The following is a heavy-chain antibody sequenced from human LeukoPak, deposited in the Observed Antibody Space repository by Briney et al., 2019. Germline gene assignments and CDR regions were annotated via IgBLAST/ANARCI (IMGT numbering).Heavy chain of an antibody. CDR2: IYHSGST. CDR3: ARVPMVRGVSFDP. V-gene: IGHV4-38-2*02. D-gene: IGHD3-10*01. CDR1: GYSISSGYY. J-gene: IGHJ5*02. Sequence: SETLSLTCTVSGYSISSGYYWGWIRQPPGKGLEWIGSIYHSGSTYYNPSLKSRVTISVDTSKNQFSLKLSSVAAADTAVYYCARVPMVRGVSFDPWGQGTLVTVSS.